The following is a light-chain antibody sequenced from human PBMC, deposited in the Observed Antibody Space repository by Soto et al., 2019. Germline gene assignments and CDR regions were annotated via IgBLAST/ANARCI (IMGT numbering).Light chain of an antibody. CDR2: GAL. CDR1: QSVSSN. Sequence: EIVMTQSPATLSVSPGERATLSCRASQSVSSNLAWYQQKPGQAPRLLIYGALARATGIPARFSGSGSGTEFTLTISSLQSEDFAFYYCQQYNNWPPQFTFGPGTKVDIK. J-gene: IGKJ3*01. CDR3: QQYNNWPPQFT. V-gene: IGKV3-15*01.